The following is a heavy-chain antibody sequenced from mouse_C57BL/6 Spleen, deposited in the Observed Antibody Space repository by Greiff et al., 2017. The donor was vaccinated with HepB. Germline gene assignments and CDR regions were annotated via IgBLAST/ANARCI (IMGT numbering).Heavy chain of an antibody. CDR2: ISDGGSYT. CDR1: GFTFSSYA. J-gene: IGHJ2*01. Sequence: EVQRVESGGGLVKPGGSLKLSCAASGFTFSSYAMSWVRQTPEKRLEWVATISDGGSYTYYPDNVKGRFTISRDNANNNLYLQMSHLKSEDTAIYYCATDASGSYCFDYWGQGTTLTVSS. CDR3: ATDASGSYCFDY. D-gene: IGHD6-1*01. V-gene: IGHV5-4*01.